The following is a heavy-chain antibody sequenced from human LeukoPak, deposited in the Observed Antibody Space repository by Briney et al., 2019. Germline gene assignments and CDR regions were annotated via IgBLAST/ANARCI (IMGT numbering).Heavy chain of an antibody. J-gene: IGHJ6*02. V-gene: IGHV3-21*01. D-gene: IGHD3-10*01. CDR2: ISSSGSYI. Sequence: GGSLRLSCAASGFTFSSYIINWVRQAPGKGLEWVSSISSSGSYIYYADSVKGRFTISRDNAKNSLNLQMNSLRAEDAAVYYCARGLHYYYYGMDVWGQGTTVTVSS. CDR3: ARGLHYYYYGMDV. CDR1: GFTFSSYI.